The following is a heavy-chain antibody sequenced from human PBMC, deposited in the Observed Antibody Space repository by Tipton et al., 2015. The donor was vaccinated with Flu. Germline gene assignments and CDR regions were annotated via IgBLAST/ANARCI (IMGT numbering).Heavy chain of an antibody. CDR2: ISPYNGKI. D-gene: IGHD6-19*01. CDR3: ARTAKIWLAVAGIQVWFDP. V-gene: IGHV1-18*01. CDR1: GYTFSSYG. J-gene: IGHJ5*02. Sequence: QSGAEVKKAGASVKVSCKASGYTFSSYGISWVRQAPGQGLEWMGWISPYNGKIKYAKKFQGRVTMTTDTSTSTACMELRSLRSDDTAVYYCARTAKIWLAVAGIQVWFDPWGQGTLVTVSS.